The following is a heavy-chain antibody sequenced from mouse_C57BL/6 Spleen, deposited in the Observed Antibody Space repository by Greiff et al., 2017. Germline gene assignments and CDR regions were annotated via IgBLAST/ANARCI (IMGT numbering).Heavy chain of an antibody. J-gene: IGHJ1*03. Sequence: QVQLQQSGAELVKPGASVKMSCKASGYTFTTYPIEWMKQNHGKSLEWIGNFHPYNDDTKYNEKFKGKATLTVEKSSSTVYLELSRLTSDDSAVYYCARRSSTMPNEDLYFEVWGTGTTVTVSS. CDR1: GYTFTTYP. V-gene: IGHV1-47*01. CDR2: FHPYNDDT. CDR3: ARRSSTMPNEDLYFEV. D-gene: IGHD2-1*01.